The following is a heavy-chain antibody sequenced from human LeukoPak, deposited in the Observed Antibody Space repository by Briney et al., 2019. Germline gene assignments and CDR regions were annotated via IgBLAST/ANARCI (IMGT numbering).Heavy chain of an antibody. J-gene: IGHJ6*02. CDR3: AKDSVWFGDVLGGMDA. CDR1: GFTFSSYA. D-gene: IGHD3-10*01. CDR2: ISYDETEK. Sequence: GGSLRLSCAASGFTFSSYAMHWVRQAPGKGLEWVATISYDETEKNYVDSVKGRFIISRDNSKNTLFLQMNTLKTEDTAVYYCAKDSVWFGDVLGGMDAWGQGTTVSVSS. V-gene: IGHV3-30*04.